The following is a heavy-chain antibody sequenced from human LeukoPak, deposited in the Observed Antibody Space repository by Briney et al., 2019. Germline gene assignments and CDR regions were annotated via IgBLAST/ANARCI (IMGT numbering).Heavy chain of an antibody. CDR1: GFTFGSYT. Sequence: GSLRLSCAVSGFTFGSYTMNWVRQAPGKGLEWVSHISSTSTTYYADSVKGRFTTSRDNAKNLLYLQMNSLRDEDTAVYYCAAAGDYWGQGTLVTVSS. CDR3: AAAGDY. V-gene: IGHV3-48*02. J-gene: IGHJ4*02. CDR2: ISSTSTT. D-gene: IGHD3-10*01.